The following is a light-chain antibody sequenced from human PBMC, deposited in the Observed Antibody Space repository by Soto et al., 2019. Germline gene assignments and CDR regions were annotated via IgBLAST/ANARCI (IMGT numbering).Light chain of an antibody. J-gene: IGLJ2*01. Sequence: QSALTQPASVSGSPGQSITISCTGTSSDVGSYNLVSWYQQHPGKAPKLMIYEGSKRTSGVSNRFSGSKSGNTASLTISGLQAEDEGDYYSCSYAGSSTYVVFGGGTKLTVL. V-gene: IGLV2-23*01. CDR1: SSDVGSYNL. CDR2: EGS. CDR3: CSYAGSSTYVV.